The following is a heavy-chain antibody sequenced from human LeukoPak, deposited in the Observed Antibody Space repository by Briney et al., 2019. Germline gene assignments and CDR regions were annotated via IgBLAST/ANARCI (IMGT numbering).Heavy chain of an antibody. J-gene: IGHJ6*02. CDR3: TTLAYCGGDCYYDYYYYYYGMDV. D-gene: IGHD2-21*02. Sequence: GGSLRLSCAASGFTFSNAWMSWARQAPGKGLEWVGRIKSKTDGGTTDYAAPVKGRFTISRDDSKNTLYLQMNSLKTEDTAVYYCTTLAYCGGDCYYDYYYYYYGMDVWGQGTTVTVSS. V-gene: IGHV3-15*01. CDR1: GFTFSNAW. CDR2: IKSKTDGGTT.